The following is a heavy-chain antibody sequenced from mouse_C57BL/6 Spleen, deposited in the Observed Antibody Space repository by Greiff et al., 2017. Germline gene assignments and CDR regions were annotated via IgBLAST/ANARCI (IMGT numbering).Heavy chain of an antibody. CDR1: GYTFTSYW. V-gene: IGHV1-55*01. J-gene: IGHJ4*01. CDR3: ARSRYYGSSYEYAMAY. Sequence: QVQLQQPGAELVKPGASVKMSCKASGYTFTSYWITWVKQRPGQGLEWIGDIYPGSGSTNYNEKFKSKATLTVDTSSSTAYMQLSSLTSEDSAVYYCARSRYYGSSYEYAMAYWGQGTSVTVSS. D-gene: IGHD1-1*01. CDR2: IYPGSGST.